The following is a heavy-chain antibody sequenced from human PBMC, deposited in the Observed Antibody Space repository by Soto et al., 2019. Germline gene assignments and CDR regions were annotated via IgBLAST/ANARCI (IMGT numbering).Heavy chain of an antibody. V-gene: IGHV1-8*01. CDR2: MNPNSGNT. J-gene: IGHJ6*03. CDR1: GYTFTSYD. CDR3: ARSSVVVPAAAPYYYYYMDV. Sequence: ASVKVSCKASGYTFTSYDINWVRQATGQGLEWMGWMNPNSGNTGYAQKFQGRVTMTRNTSISTAYMELSSLRSEDTAVYYCARSSVVVPAAAPYYYYYMDVWGKGTTVTVSS. D-gene: IGHD2-2*01.